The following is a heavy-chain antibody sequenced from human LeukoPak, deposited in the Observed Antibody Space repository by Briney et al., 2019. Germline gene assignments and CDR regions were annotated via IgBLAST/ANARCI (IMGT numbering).Heavy chain of an antibody. CDR1: GGSFSGYY. Sequence: KTSETLSLTCAVYGGSFSGYYWSWIRQPPGKGLEWIGEINHSGSTNYNPSLKSRVTISVDTSKNQFSLKLSSVTAADTAVYYCATASGHKKYYFDYWGQGTLVTVSS. J-gene: IGHJ4*02. CDR2: INHSGST. V-gene: IGHV4-34*01. D-gene: IGHD1-26*01. CDR3: ATASGHKKYYFDY.